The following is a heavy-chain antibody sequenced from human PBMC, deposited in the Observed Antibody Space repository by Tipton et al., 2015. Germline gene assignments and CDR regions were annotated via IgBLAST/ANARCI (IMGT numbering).Heavy chain of an antibody. CDR2: ISGSGGST. V-gene: IGHV3-23*01. Sequence: GSLRLSWAASGFTFSSSSMSWVRQAPGKGLEWVSAISGSGGSTYYADSVKGRFTISRVNSEDTAVYYCAKEYNSDTSAYYHDALHIWGQGTMVTVSS. D-gene: IGHD3-22*01. CDR1: GFTFSSSS. J-gene: IGHJ3*02. CDR3: DALHI.